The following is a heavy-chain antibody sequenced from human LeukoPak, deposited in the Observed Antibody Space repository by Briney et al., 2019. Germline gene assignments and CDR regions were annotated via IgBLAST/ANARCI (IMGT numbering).Heavy chain of an antibody. CDR2: ISSSSSTI. V-gene: IGHV3-48*01. CDR3: ARDHCSSTSCYPYYYMDV. D-gene: IGHD2-2*01. J-gene: IGHJ6*03. CDR1: GFTFSSYS. Sequence: PGGSLRLSCAASGFTFSSYSMNWVRQAPGKGLEWVSYISSSSSTIYYADSVKGRFTISRDNAKNSLYLQMNSLRAEDTAVYYCARDHCSSTSCYPYYYMDVWGKGTTVTVSS.